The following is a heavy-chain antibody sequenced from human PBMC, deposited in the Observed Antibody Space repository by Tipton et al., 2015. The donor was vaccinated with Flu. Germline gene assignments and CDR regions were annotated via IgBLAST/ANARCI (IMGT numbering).Heavy chain of an antibody. CDR3: ARDGRPYCDTTGCHSPHVFDI. J-gene: IGHJ3*02. Sequence: TLSLTCSVSGASISSGGYYWTWIRQLPGKGLEWIGHIYYSGTTLYNPSLKSRLTISIDTSKNQFSLNLNSMTVADTVVYFCARDGRPYCDTTGCHSPHVFDIWGQGTMVTVSS. CDR2: IYYSGTT. D-gene: IGHD2-2*02. V-gene: IGHV4-31*03. CDR1: GASISSGGYY.